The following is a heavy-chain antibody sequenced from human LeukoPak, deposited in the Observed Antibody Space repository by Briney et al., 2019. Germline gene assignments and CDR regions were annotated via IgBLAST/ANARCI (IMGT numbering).Heavy chain of an antibody. CDR3: VRGSRSGSGWLIEY. V-gene: IGHV4-34*01. CDR1: GGSFSGYY. CDR2: INHSGST. D-gene: IGHD6-19*01. J-gene: IGHJ4*02. Sequence: SETLSLTCAVYGGSFSGYYWNWIRQPPGKGLEWIGEINHSGSTNYNPSLKSRVTISVDTSKNQFSLKLTSVTAADTAVYYCVRGSRSGSGWLIEYWGQGTLVTVSS.